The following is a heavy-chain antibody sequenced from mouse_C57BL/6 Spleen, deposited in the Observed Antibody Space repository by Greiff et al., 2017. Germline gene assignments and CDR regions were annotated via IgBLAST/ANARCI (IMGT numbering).Heavy chain of an antibody. CDR2: ISYDGSN. Sequence: EVQLKESGPGLVKPSPSLSLTCSVTGYSITSGYYWNWIRQFPGNKLEWMGYISYDGSNNYNPSLKNRISITRDTSKNQFFLKLNSVTTEDTATYYCARELFAYWGQGTLVTVSA. V-gene: IGHV3-6*01. CDR1: GYSITSGYY. J-gene: IGHJ3*01. CDR3: ARELFAY.